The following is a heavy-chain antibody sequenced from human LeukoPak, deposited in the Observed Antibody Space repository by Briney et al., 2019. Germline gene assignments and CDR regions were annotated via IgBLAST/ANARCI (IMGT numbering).Heavy chain of an antibody. J-gene: IGHJ4*02. V-gene: IGHV4-59*01. CDR3: AREGSRGYTDY. CDR2: IYYSGST. Sequence: PSETLSLTCTVSGGSIISYYWSWIRQPPGKGLEWIGYIYYSGSTNYNPSLKSRVTISVDTSKNQFSLKLSSVTAADTAVYYCAREGSRGYTDYWGQGTLVTVSS. D-gene: IGHD5-24*01. CDR1: GGSIISYY.